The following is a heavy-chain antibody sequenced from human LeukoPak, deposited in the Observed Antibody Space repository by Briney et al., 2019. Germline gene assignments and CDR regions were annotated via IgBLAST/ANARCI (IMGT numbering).Heavy chain of an antibody. CDR2: IYTSGST. CDR3: ARGYGDYSGNWFDP. D-gene: IGHD4-17*01. V-gene: IGHV4-4*07. CDR1: GGSISSYY. J-gene: IGHJ5*02. Sequence: SETLSLTCTVSGGSISSYYWSWIRQPAGKGLEWVGRIYTSGSTNYDPSLKSRVTMSVDTSKNQFSLKLSSVTAADTAVYYCARGYGDYSGNWFDPWGQGTLVTVSS.